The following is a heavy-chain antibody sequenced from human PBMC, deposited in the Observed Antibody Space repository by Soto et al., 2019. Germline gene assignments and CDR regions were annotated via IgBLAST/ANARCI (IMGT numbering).Heavy chain of an antibody. CDR1: GFTFSVYS. Sequence: EVQLVESGGDLVQRGGSLRLSCVASGFTFSVYSMNWVRQAPGKGLEWFSYITSDTKTIKYADSVKGRFTISRDNAKNSLYLQMNSLRAADTAVYYCARSVEGHFDYWGQGTVVTVSS. J-gene: IGHJ4*02. V-gene: IGHV3-48*01. CDR2: ITSDTKTI. CDR3: ARSVEGHFDY. D-gene: IGHD6-19*01.